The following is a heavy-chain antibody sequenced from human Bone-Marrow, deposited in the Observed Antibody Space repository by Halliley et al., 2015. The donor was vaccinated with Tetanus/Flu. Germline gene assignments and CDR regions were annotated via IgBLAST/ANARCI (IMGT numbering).Heavy chain of an antibody. CDR1: GGSFSGYY. D-gene: IGHD2-15*01. CDR2: IHHSGST. J-gene: IGHJ6*02. V-gene: IGHV4-59*01. CDR3: ARDRHCNGNRCWGV. Sequence: LRLSCAVYGGSFSGYYWTWIRQPPGKGLQWIGYIHHSGSTNYDPSLKSRVTISVDTPKRQFSLKLHSVTAADTAVYYCARDRHCNGNRCWGVWGQGTTVTVSS.